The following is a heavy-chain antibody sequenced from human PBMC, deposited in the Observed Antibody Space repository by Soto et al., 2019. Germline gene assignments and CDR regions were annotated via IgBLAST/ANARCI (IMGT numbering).Heavy chain of an antibody. V-gene: IGHV3-33*08. J-gene: IGHJ4*02. CDR2: IWYDGSNK. CDR1: RSTVSNNY. CDR3: ARDGYCSGGSCYSVPVFDY. D-gene: IGHD2-15*01. Sequence: PGGSLRLSCAASRSTVSNNYMGWVRQAPGKGLEWVAVIWYDGSNKYYADSVKGRFTISRDNSKNTLYLQMNSLRAEDTAVYYCARDGYCSGGSCYSVPVFDYWGQGTLVTVSS.